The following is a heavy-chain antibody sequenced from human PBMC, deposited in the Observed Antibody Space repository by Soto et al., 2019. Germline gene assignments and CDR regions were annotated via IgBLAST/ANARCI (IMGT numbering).Heavy chain of an antibody. CDR3: ARDRYYDSSGYRDYYYYYGMDV. J-gene: IGHJ6*02. CDR1: GFTLNSYS. D-gene: IGHD3-22*01. Sequence: GGAPRIPFGAPGFTLNSYSMNWGRPAPGEGGGGGSSISSSSSYIYYADSVKGRFTISRDNAKNSLYLQMNSLRAEDTAVYYCARDRYYDSSGYRDYYYYYGMDVWGQGTTVTVS. V-gene: IGHV3-21*01. CDR2: ISSSSSYI.